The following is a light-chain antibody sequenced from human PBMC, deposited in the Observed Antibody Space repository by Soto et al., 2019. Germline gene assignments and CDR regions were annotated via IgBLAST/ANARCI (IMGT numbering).Light chain of an antibody. Sequence: EIVLTQSPATLSLSPGERATLSCRASQSVSSNLAWYQQKPGQAPRLLIYDASNRATGIPARFSGSGSGTDFTLTISSLEPEDFAVYYCQQRSNWPPVTFGGGTKVDIK. CDR3: QQRSNWPPVT. CDR1: QSVSSN. J-gene: IGKJ4*01. CDR2: DAS. V-gene: IGKV3-11*01.